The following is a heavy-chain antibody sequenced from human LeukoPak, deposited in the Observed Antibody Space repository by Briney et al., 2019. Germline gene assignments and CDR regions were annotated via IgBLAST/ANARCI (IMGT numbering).Heavy chain of an antibody. D-gene: IGHD5-24*01. CDR2: IYYSGST. CDR1: GGSISSYY. V-gene: IGHV4-59*01. J-gene: IGHJ3*02. Sequence: SETLSLTCTVSGGSISSYYWSWIRQPPGKGLEWIGYIYYSGSTNYNPSLKSRVTISVDTSKNQFSLKLSSVTAADTAVYYCARDSKEMAIDIWGQGTMVTVSS. CDR3: ARDSKEMAIDI.